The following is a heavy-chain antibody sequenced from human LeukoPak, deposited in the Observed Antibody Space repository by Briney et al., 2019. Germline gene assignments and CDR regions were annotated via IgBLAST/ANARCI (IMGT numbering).Heavy chain of an antibody. CDR1: VGSLSSAGYY. CDR3: AREGIAAAAQEY. V-gene: IGHV4-30-2*01. Sequence: SQTLSLTCTVSVGSLSSAGYYWSWIRQPPGKGLEWIGYIYHSGSTYYNPSLKSRVTISVDRSKNQSSLKLSSVTAADTAVYYCAREGIAAAAQEYWGQGTLVTVSS. D-gene: IGHD6-13*01. CDR2: IYHSGST. J-gene: IGHJ4*02.